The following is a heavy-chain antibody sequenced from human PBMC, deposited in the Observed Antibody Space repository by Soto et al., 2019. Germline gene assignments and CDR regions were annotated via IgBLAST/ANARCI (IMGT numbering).Heavy chain of an antibody. CDR3: AHSPLYCSGGSCYWCQH. CDR2: IYWDDDK. Sequence: QITLKESGPTLVKPTQTLTLTCTFSGFSLSTSGVGVGWIRQPPGKALEWLALIYWDDDKRYSPSLKSRLTTTKDTSTNQVVLTMTTMDPVDTATYDRAHSPLYCSGGSCYWCQHGGQGTLVTVSS. CDR1: GFSLSTSGVG. V-gene: IGHV2-5*02. J-gene: IGHJ1*01. D-gene: IGHD2-15*01.